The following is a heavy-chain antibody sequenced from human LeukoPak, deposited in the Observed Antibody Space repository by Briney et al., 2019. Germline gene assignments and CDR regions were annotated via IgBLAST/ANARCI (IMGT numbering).Heavy chain of an antibody. CDR2: ITPTGGST. J-gene: IGHJ5*02. CDR1: GYTFTSFY. CDR3: ARDKSVGDNAWWFDP. Sequence: GASVKVSCKASGYTFTSFYMHCVPQAPGQGLEWMGLITPTGGSTGYAQKFQGRVTMPRDMSTSTDSMELSSLRAEDTAIYYCARDKSVGDNAWWFDPWGQGTLVTVSS. D-gene: IGHD1-26*01. V-gene: IGHV1-46*01.